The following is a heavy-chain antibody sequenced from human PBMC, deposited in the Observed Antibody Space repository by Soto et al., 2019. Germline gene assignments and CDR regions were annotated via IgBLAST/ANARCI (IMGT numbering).Heavy chain of an antibody. CDR3: AGQVAADGSGWFEYFDY. J-gene: IGHJ4*02. D-gene: IGHD6-19*01. CDR2: IIPIFGTP. V-gene: IGHV1-69*06. Sequence: VQLVQSGAEVKKPGSSVKVSCKASGGTFSSYAFSWVRQAPGQGLEWMGGIIPIFGTPNYAQKFQGRVTVTADKSPSRAYMELSSLRSEDTAVYSCAGQVAADGSGWFEYFDYWGQGTLVTVSS. CDR1: GGTFSSYA.